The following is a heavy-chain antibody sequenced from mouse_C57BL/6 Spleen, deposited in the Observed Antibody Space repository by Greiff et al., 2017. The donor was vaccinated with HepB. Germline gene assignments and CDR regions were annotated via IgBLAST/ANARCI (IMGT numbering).Heavy chain of an antibody. Sequence: DVQLQESGPGLVKPSQSLSLTCSVTGYSITSGYYWNWIRQFPGNKLEWMGYISYDGSNNYNPSLKNRISITRDTSKNQFFLKLNSVTTEDTATYYCARDGNEGYYWYFDVWGTGTTVTVSS. CDR2: ISYDGSN. CDR1: GYSITSGYY. V-gene: IGHV3-6*01. J-gene: IGHJ1*03. CDR3: ARDGNEGYYWYFDV. D-gene: IGHD2-3*01.